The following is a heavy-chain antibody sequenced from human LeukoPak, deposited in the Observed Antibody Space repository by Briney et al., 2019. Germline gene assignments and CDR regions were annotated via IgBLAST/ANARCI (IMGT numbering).Heavy chain of an antibody. Sequence: SETLSLTCTVSGGSISRYYWSWIRQPPGKGLEWIGYIYYSGSTNYNPSLKSRVTISVDTSKNQFSLKLSSVTAADTAVYYCARHFDSSSSFCFDYWGQGTLVTVSS. V-gene: IGHV4-59*01. CDR1: GGSISRYY. CDR2: IYYSGST. D-gene: IGHD6-6*01. CDR3: ARHFDSSSSFCFDY. J-gene: IGHJ4*02.